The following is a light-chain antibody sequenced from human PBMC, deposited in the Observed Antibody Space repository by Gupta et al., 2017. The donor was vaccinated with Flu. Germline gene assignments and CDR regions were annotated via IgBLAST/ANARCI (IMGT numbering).Light chain of an antibody. Sequence: IVLPPASATMALAPGKRDARSCTASQSVSSYLAWYQQKPGQAPRLLIYDASNRATGIPARFSGSGSGTDFTLTISSLEPEDFAIYYCQQRSNWPPTFGGGTKVEIK. CDR2: DAS. CDR3: QQRSNWPPT. J-gene: IGKJ4*01. CDR1: QSVSSY. V-gene: IGKV3-11*01.